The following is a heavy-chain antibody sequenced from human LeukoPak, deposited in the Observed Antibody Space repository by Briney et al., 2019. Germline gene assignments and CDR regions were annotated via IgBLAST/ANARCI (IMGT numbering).Heavy chain of an antibody. Sequence: ASVKVSCKASGGTFSSYAISWVRQAPGQGLEWMGRIIPIFGTANYAQKFQGRVTITTDESTSTAYMELSSLRAEETAVYYCARDQVESNWFDPWGQGTLVTVSS. CDR2: IIPIFGTA. CDR3: ARDQVESNWFDP. J-gene: IGHJ5*02. V-gene: IGHV1-69*05. CDR1: GGTFSSYA. D-gene: IGHD1-1*01.